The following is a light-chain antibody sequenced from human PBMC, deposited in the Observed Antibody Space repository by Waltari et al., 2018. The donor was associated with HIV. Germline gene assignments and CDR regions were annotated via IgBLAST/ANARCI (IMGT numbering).Light chain of an antibody. V-gene: IGLV2-14*03. CDR3: SSYTSINSVV. CDR1: SSDVGDSDY. J-gene: IGLJ2*01. CDR2: AVT. Sequence: QSALTQPASVSGSPGQSITISCTGTSSDVGDSDYISWYQQHPGKAPKLIIYAVTNRPSGISSRFAGSKSGSTASLTISGLQAEDEADYYCSSYTSINSVVFGGGTKLTVL.